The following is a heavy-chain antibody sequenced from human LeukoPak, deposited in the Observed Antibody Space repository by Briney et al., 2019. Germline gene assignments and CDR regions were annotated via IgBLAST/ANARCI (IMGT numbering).Heavy chain of an antibody. CDR3: ASLQKLRLGELSLYPP. CDR2: INSDGSST. J-gene: IGHJ5*02. V-gene: IGHV3-74*01. CDR1: GFTFSSYW. Sequence: GGSLRLSCAASGFTFSSYWLHWVRQAPGKGLVWVSRINSDGSSTSYADSVKGRFTISRDNAKNTLYLQMNSLRAEDTAVYYCASLQKLRLGELSLYPPWGQGTLVTVSS. D-gene: IGHD3-16*02.